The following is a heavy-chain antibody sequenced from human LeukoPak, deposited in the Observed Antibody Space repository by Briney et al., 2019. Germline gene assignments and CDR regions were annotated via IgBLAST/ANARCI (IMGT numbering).Heavy chain of an antibody. CDR1: GYTFTSYG. V-gene: IGHV1-18*04. D-gene: IGHD3-9*01. Sequence: ASVEVSCKASGYTFTSYGISWVRQAPGQGLEWMGWISAYNGNTNYAQKLQGGVTMTTDTSTSTAYMELRSLRSDDTAVYYCAREDYDILTGYYFFDYWGQGTLVTVSS. CDR2: ISAYNGNT. J-gene: IGHJ4*02. CDR3: AREDYDILTGYYFFDY.